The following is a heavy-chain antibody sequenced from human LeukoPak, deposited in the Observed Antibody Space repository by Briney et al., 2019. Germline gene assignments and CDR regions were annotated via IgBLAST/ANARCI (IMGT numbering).Heavy chain of an antibody. CDR1: GFTFSSYA. V-gene: IGHV3-23*01. J-gene: IGHJ4*02. D-gene: IGHD2-2*01. Sequence: GGSLRLSCTASGFTFSSYAMSWVRQAPGKGLEWVSATGAGGGNRYYADSVRGRFTISRDNSKNTLYLQMNSLRAEDTAVYYCAKDTQLIVVVPAAPDWGQGTLVTVPS. CDR3: AKDTQLIVVVPAAPD. CDR2: TGAGGGNR.